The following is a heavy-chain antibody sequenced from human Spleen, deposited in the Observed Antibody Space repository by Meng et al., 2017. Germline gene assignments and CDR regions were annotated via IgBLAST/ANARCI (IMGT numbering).Heavy chain of an antibody. Sequence: KQWGAGLLKPSVTLSLTCFVSGGSFSDYYWSWIRQPPGKGLEWIGEINHSGSTNYNLSLESRATISVDTSQNNLSLKLSSVTAADSAVYYCARGPTTMAHDFDYWGQGTLVTVSS. J-gene: IGHJ4*02. CDR2: INHSGST. D-gene: IGHD4-11*01. V-gene: IGHV4-34*01. CDR3: ARGPTTMAHDFDY. CDR1: GGSFSDYY.